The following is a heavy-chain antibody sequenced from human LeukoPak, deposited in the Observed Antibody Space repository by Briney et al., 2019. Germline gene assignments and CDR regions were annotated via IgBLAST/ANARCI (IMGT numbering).Heavy chain of an antibody. CDR2: IYYGGST. Sequence: PSETLSLTCTVCGGSISSSIYYWGWIRQPPGKGLEWIGSIYYGGSTYYNPSLKSRVTISVDTSKNQFSLKLSSVTAADTAVYYCARSNFFDYWGQGTLVTVSS. CDR1: GGSISSSIYY. CDR3: ARSNFFDY. V-gene: IGHV4-39*01. J-gene: IGHJ4*02. D-gene: IGHD1-1*01.